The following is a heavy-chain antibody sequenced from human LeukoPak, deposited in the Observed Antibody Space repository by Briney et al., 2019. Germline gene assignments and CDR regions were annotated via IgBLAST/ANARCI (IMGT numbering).Heavy chain of an antibody. CDR3: ARHPNQPSNTRGTLFDP. Sequence: SETLSLTCDVYGGSFSGYYRSWIRQPPGKGLEWVGEINESGSTKYNPSLKSRVTISADTSKNQFSLKMTSVTAADTAVYYCARHPNQPSNTRGTLFDPWGQGTLVTVSS. V-gene: IGHV4-34*01. J-gene: IGHJ5*02. CDR2: INESGST. D-gene: IGHD1-14*01. CDR1: GGSFSGYY.